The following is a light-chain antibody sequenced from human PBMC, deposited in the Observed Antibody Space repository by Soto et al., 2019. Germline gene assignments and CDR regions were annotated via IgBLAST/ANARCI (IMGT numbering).Light chain of an antibody. CDR3: QQSYTTPWT. V-gene: IGKV1-39*01. Sequence: DIQMTQSPSSLSASVGDRVTITCRASQSITSYLNWYQQKPGKAPQLLIYAASSLQSGVPSRFSGSGSGTDFTLTXSSLQPEDFATYFCQQSYTTPWTFGQGTKVEVK. J-gene: IGKJ1*01. CDR1: QSITSY. CDR2: AAS.